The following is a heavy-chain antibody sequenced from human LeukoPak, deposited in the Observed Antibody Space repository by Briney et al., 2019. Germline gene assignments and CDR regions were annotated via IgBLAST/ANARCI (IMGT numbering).Heavy chain of an antibody. J-gene: IGHJ4*02. CDR1: GFTFSDNS. D-gene: IGHD1-26*01. CDR3: TRVVLVGTTYSYFDY. CDR2: IRKKTNSYTT. V-gene: IGHV3-72*01. Sequence: GGSLEFSCAASGFTFSDNSMDGVGQAQGKGLEWLGLIRKKTNSYTTEYAASVKGRFTISRDDSRNSLYLQMDSLKAEDTAVYFCTRVVLVGTTYSYFDYWGQGTLVTVSS.